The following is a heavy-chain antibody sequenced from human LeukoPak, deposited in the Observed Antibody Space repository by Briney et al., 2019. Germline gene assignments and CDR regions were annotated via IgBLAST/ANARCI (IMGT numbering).Heavy chain of an antibody. V-gene: IGHV3-23*01. D-gene: IGHD5-18*01. Sequence: HSGGSLRLSCAASGFTFSSYAMSWVRQAPGKGLEWVSAISGSGGSTYYADSVKGRFTISRDNSKNTLYLQMNSLRPEDTAVYYCPKFATDTKPPFDYWGQGTLVTVSS. CDR2: ISGSGGST. CDR3: PKFATDTKPPFDY. CDR1: GFTFSSYA. J-gene: IGHJ4*02.